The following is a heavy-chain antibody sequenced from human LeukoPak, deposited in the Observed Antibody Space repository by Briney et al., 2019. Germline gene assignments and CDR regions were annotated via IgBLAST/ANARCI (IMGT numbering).Heavy chain of an antibody. V-gene: IGHV4-39*07. J-gene: IGHJ4*02. Sequence: SETLSLTCTVSGGSIFSSNSYWGWIRQPPGKGLEWIGSIYYSGSTYYNPSLKSRVTISVDTSKNQFSLKLSSVTAADTAVYYCARDFSDYDILTGYYSGFDYWGQGTLVTVSS. CDR3: ARDFSDYDILTGYYSGFDY. D-gene: IGHD3-9*01. CDR2: IYYSGST. CDR1: GGSIFSSNSY.